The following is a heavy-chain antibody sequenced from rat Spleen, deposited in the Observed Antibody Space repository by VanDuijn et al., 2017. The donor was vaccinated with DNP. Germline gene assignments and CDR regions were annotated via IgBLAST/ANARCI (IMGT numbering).Heavy chain of an antibody. CDR2: ITNSGGST. Sequence: EVQLVESGGGLVQPGRSLKLSCAASGFTFSNYDMAWVRQAPTKGLEWVASITNSGGSTYYRDSVKGRFTISRDNAKSTLYLQMDSLRSEDTATYYCTTGSYWGQGVMVTVSS. V-gene: IGHV5-27*01. CDR1: GFTFSNYD. J-gene: IGHJ2*01. D-gene: IGHD5-1*01. CDR3: TTGSY.